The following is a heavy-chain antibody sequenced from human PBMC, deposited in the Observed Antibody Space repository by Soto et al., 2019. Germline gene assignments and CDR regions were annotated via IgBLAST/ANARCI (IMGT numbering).Heavy chain of an antibody. Sequence: PGGSLRLSCAASGFTFSSYGMHWVRRAPGKGLEWVAVISYDGSNKYYADSVKGRFTISRDNSKNTLYLQMNSLRAEDTAVYYCARGLGLYCGGDCPIWFDPWGQGTLVTVSS. D-gene: IGHD2-21*02. CDR3: ARGLGLYCGGDCPIWFDP. J-gene: IGHJ5*02. V-gene: IGHV3-30*03. CDR1: GFTFSSYG. CDR2: ISYDGSNK.